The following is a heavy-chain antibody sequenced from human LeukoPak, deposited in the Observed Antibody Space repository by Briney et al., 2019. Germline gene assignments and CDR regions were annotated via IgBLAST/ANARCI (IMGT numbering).Heavy chain of an antibody. CDR1: GFTFSSYA. CDR2: ISGSGGST. J-gene: IGHJ4*02. Sequence: PGGSLRLSCAASGFTFSSYAMSWVRQAPGKGLEWVSAISGSGGSTYCADSVKGRFTISRDNSKNTLYLQMNSLRAEDTAVYYCAKLSYCNSTSCLDYWGQGTLVTVSS. D-gene: IGHD2-2*01. V-gene: IGHV3-23*01. CDR3: AKLSYCNSTSCLDY.